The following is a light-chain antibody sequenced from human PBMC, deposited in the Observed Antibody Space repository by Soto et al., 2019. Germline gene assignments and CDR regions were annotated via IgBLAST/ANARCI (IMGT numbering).Light chain of an antibody. J-gene: IGKJ4*01. CDR1: QSISSY. CDR3: QRCFRSPLT. V-gene: IGKV1-39*01. CDR2: TAS. Sequence: DIQMTQSPSSLSASVGDRVTITCRASQSISSYLNWYQQKPGKAPKLLIYTASTLESGVPSRFSGSGSGTDFTLTISSLQPEDFATYYCQRCFRSPLTFGEGTKVEIK.